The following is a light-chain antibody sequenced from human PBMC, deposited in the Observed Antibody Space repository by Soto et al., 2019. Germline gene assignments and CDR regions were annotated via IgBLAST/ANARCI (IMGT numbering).Light chain of an antibody. Sequence: QSVLTQPPSVSGAPGQRVTISCTGSSSNIGAGYDVHWYQQPPGTAPKLLIYGNSNRPSGVPDRFSGSKSGTSASLAITGLQAEDEADYYCQSYDSSLSGVFGTGTKLTVL. CDR2: GNS. V-gene: IGLV1-40*01. J-gene: IGLJ1*01. CDR1: SSNIGAGYD. CDR3: QSYDSSLSGV.